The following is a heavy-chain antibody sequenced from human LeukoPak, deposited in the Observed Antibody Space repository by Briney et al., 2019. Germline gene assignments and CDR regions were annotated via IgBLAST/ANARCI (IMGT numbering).Heavy chain of an antibody. CDR2: ISSSSSTI. V-gene: IGHV3-48*01. J-gene: IGHJ5*02. CDR1: GFTFSSYS. Sequence: GGSLRLSCAASGFTFSSYSMNWVRQAPGKGLEWVSYISSSSSTIYYADSVKGRFTISRDNAKNSLYLQMNSLRAEDTAVYYCATAVRGAFDPWGQGTLVTVSS. D-gene: IGHD3-10*01. CDR3: ATAVRGAFDP.